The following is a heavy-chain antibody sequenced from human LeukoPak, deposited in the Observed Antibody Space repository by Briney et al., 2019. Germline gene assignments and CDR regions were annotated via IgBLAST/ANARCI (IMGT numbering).Heavy chain of an antibody. J-gene: IGHJ6*03. V-gene: IGHV3-21*01. CDR3: VRRHSSGYSYGYVYYYYYMDV. CDR1: GFTFSSYS. CDR2: ISSSSSYI. Sequence: PGGSLRLSCAASGFTFSSYSMNWVRQAPGKGLEWVSSISSSSSYIYYADSVKGRFTISRDNAKNSLYLQMNSLRAADTAVYYCVRRHSSGYSYGYVYYYYYMDVWGKGTTVTISS. D-gene: IGHD5-18*01.